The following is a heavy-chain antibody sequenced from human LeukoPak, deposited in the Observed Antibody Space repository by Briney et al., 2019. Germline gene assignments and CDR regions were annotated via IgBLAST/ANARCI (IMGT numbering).Heavy chain of an antibody. CDR2: IKQDGSEK. Sequence: GGSLRLSCAPSGFTFSSYWMSWVRQAPGKGLEWVANIKQDGSEKYYVDSVKGRFTISRDNAKNSLHLQIKSLRAEDTALYYCARDSFSGSSLDYWGRGTLVTVSS. D-gene: IGHD1-26*01. CDR1: GFTFSSYW. CDR3: ARDSFSGSSLDY. V-gene: IGHV3-7*03. J-gene: IGHJ4*02.